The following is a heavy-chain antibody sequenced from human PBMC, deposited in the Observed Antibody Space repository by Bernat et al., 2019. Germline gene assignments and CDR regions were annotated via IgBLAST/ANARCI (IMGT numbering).Heavy chain of an antibody. CDR3: ARDKGYDFWSGISDVNFDY. V-gene: IGHV1-18*04. Sequence: QVQLVQSGAEVKKPGASVKVSCKASGYTFTSYGISCVRQAPGQGLEWMGWISAYNGNTNYAQKLQGRVTMTTDTSTSTAYMELRSLRSDDTAVYYCARDKGYDFWSGISDVNFDYWGQGTLVTVSS. J-gene: IGHJ4*02. CDR1: GYTFTSYG. CDR2: ISAYNGNT. D-gene: IGHD3-3*01.